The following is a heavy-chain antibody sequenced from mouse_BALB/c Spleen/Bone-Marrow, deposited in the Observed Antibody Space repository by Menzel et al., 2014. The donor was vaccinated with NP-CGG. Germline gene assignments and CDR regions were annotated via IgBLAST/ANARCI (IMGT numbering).Heavy chain of an antibody. D-gene: IGHD1-2*01. Sequence: EVQLQQSGPSLVKPSQTLSLTCSVTGDSITSGYWNWIRKFPGNKLEYMGYISYSGSTYYNPSLKSRISITRDTSKDQYYLQLNSVTTEDTATHYCARDYGYPAWFAYWGQGTLVTVSA. CDR3: ARDYGYPAWFAY. J-gene: IGHJ3*01. CDR2: ISYSGST. CDR1: GDSITSGY. V-gene: IGHV3-8*02.